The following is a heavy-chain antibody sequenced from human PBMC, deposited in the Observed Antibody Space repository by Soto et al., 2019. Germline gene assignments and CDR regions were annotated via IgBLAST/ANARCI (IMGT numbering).Heavy chain of an antibody. CDR2: INPSGGST. Sequence: QVQLVQSGAEVKKPGASVKVSCKASGYTFTSYYMHWVRQAPGQGLEWMGIINPSGGSTSYAQKFQGRVKLTRDTSTSTVYLELRSLRSEDTAVYYCARGSRRVVVVTAILHYWGQGTLVTVSS. V-gene: IGHV1-46*01. J-gene: IGHJ4*02. CDR1: GYTFTSYY. CDR3: ARGSRRVVVVTAILHY. D-gene: IGHD2-21*02.